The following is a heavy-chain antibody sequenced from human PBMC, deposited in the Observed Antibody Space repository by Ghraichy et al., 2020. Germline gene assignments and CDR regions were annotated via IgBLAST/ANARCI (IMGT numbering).Heavy chain of an antibody. CDR1: GGSFSGYY. D-gene: IGHD7-27*01. CDR2: INHSGSA. Sequence: SETLSLTCAVYGGSFSGYYWSWIRQPPGKGLEWIGEINHSGSANYNPSLKSRVTMSVDTSKNQFSLKLRSVTAADTAVYYCARLAELGTPPGWYFDLWGRGTLVTVSS. CDR3: ARLAELGTPPGWYFDL. J-gene: IGHJ2*01. V-gene: IGHV4-34*01.